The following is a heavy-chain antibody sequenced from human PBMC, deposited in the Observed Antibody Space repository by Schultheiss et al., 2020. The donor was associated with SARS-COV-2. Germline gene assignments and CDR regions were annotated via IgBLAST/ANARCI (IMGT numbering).Heavy chain of an antibody. Sequence: SVKVSCKASGYTFTNYGISWVRQAPGQGLEWMGGIIPIFGTANYAQKFQGRVTMTRDTSTSTVYMELSSLRSEDTAVYYCARDARFLEWLSVYYYGMDVWGQGTTVTVSS. CDR2: IIPIFGTA. V-gene: IGHV1-69*05. J-gene: IGHJ6*02. CDR1: GYTFTNYG. D-gene: IGHD3-3*01. CDR3: ARDARFLEWLSVYYYGMDV.